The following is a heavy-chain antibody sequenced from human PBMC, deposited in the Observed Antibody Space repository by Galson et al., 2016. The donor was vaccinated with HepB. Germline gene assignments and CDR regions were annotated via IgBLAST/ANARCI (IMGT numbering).Heavy chain of an antibody. D-gene: IGHD3-3*01. V-gene: IGHV3-30*04. CDR3: ARDRGLRFLEWFMAW. Sequence: SLRLSCAASGFTFSDYSMHWVRQAPGKGLEWLGVMSYDENHKYYADYVKDRITISRDNFKNTLYRHMSGLRAEDTAVYYCARDRGLRFLEWFMAWWGQGTLVTVSS. CDR1: GFTFSDYS. CDR2: MSYDENHK. J-gene: IGHJ4*02.